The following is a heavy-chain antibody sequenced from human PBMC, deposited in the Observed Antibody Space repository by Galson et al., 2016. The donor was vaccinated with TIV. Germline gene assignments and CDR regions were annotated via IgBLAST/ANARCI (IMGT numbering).Heavy chain of an antibody. Sequence: SLRLSCAASGFSVSNNHMSWVRQAPGKGLEWVSLIFTGGSRYYADPVEGRFTIFRDNSKNTVDLQMDSLRPEDTALYYCVRDKGGQIMAYWGQGTLVTVSS. J-gene: IGHJ4*02. D-gene: IGHD2-15*01. CDR3: VRDKGGQIMAY. V-gene: IGHV3-53*05. CDR2: IFTGGSR. CDR1: GFSVSNNH.